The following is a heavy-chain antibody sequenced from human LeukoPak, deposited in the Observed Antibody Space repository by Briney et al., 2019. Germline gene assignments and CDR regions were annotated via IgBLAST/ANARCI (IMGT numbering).Heavy chain of an antibody. CDR2: ISNDGSKT. V-gene: IGHV3-30*18. D-gene: IGHD6-13*01. CDR3: AQDRGGEQQLIQGFAY. CDR1: GFTFSSYG. J-gene: IGHJ4*02. Sequence: KAGRSLRLSCTASGFTFSSYGMHWVRQAPGKGLEWVAVISNDGSKTYYADSIKGRFTISRDNPKNTLNLQMNSLRTEDSAVYYCAQDRGGEQQLIQGFAYWGQGTLVTVSS.